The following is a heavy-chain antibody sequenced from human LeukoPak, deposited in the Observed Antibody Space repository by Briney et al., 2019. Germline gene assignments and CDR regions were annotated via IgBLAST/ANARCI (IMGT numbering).Heavy chain of an antibody. CDR1: GGSISSYY. D-gene: IGHD3-22*01. CDR3: ARVIITEYYYDSSGYSSYFDS. V-gene: IGHV4-59*01. Sequence: SETLSLTCTVSGGSISSYYWSWIRQPPGKGLEWIGYIYYSGSTNYNPSLKSRVTISVDTSKNQFSLKLSSVTAADTAVYYCARVIITEYYYDSSGYSSYFDSWGQGTLVTSPQ. J-gene: IGHJ4*02. CDR2: IYYSGST.